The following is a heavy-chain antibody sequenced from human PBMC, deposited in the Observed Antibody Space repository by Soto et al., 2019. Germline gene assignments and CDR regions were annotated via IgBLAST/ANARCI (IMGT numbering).Heavy chain of an antibody. CDR2: INPNSGGT. J-gene: IGHJ3*02. V-gene: IGHV1-2*02. CDR3: ARGKRSYITMIVVAYAFDI. Sequence: ASVKVSGKASGYTFTGYYMHWVRQAPGQGLEWMGWINPNSGGTNYAQKFQGRVTMTRDTSISTAYMELSRLRSDDTAVYYCARGKRSYITMIVVAYAFDIWGQGTMVTVSS. D-gene: IGHD3-22*01. CDR1: GYTFTGYY.